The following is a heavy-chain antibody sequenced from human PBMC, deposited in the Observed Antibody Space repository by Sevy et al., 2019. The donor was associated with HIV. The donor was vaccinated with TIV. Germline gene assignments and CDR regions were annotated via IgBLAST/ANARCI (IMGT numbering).Heavy chain of an antibody. D-gene: IGHD3-10*01. CDR2: ITKNSGSI. V-gene: IGHV3-9*01. J-gene: IGHJ3*01. CDR1: GFIFEDYV. Sequence: GGSLRLSCAASGFIFEDYVMHWVRQAPGKGLEWIAGITKNSGSIDYADSVKGRFTISRDNAKKSLYLQMNSLRAEDTALYYCAKDILPTMVRGAKDWGQGTMVTVSS. CDR3: AKDILPTMVRGAKD.